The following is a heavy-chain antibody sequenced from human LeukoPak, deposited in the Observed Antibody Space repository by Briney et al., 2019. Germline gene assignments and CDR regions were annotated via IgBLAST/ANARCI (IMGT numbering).Heavy chain of an antibody. D-gene: IGHD3-3*01. CDR2: ISSSSSYI. CDR3: ARDREYYDFWSVGDAFDI. J-gene: IGHJ3*02. Sequence: PGGSLRLSCAASGFTFSSYSMNWVRQAPGKGLEWVSSISSSSSYIYYADSVKGQFTISRDNAKNSLYLQMNSLRAEDTAVYYCARDREYYDFWSVGDAFDIWGQGTMVTVSS. V-gene: IGHV3-21*01. CDR1: GFTFSSYS.